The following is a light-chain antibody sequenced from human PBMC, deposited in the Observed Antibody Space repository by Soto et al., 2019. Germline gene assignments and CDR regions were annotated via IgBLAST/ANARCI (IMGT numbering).Light chain of an antibody. CDR1: SSNIGAGYV. CDR3: QSYDSSLSGWV. J-gene: IGLJ3*02. CDR2: GNS. Sequence: QSALTQPPSVSGAPGQRVTISCTGSSSNIGAGYVVHWYQQLPGTAPKLLIYGNSNRPSGVPDRFSGSKSGTSASLAITGXXAEDEADYYCQSYDSSLSGWVFGGGTKLTVL. V-gene: IGLV1-40*01.